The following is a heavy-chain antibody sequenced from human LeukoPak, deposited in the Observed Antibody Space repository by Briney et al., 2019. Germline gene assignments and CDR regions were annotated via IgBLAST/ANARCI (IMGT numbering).Heavy chain of an antibody. J-gene: IGHJ6*03. V-gene: IGHV3-74*01. Sequence: GGSLRLSCAASGFTFSSYWMHWVRQAPGKGLVWVSRINSDGSSTSYADSVKGRFTISRDNAKNTLYLQMNSLRAEDTAVYYCARARREVVAARPYYYYYYMDVWGKGTTVTVSS. D-gene: IGHD2-15*01. CDR2: INSDGSST. CDR3: ARARREVVAARPYYYYYYMDV. CDR1: GFTFSSYW.